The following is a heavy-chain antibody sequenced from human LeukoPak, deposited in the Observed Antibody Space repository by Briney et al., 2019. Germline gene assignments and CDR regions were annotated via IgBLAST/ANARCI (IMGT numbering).Heavy chain of an antibody. Sequence: GGSLRLSCAASGFTSSSYEMNWVRQAPGKGLEWVSYISSSANTIYYADSVKGRFTISRDNAKNSLSLQMNSLRAEDTAVYYCARKRSGYWFDYWGQGTLVTVSS. CDR2: ISSSANTI. V-gene: IGHV3-48*03. D-gene: IGHD3-3*01. J-gene: IGHJ4*02. CDR3: ARKRSGYWFDY. CDR1: GFTSSSYE.